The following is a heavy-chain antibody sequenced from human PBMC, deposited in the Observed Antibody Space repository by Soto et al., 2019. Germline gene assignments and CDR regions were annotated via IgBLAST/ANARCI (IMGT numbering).Heavy chain of an antibody. V-gene: IGHV4-4*02. J-gene: IGHJ4*02. CDR3: PKKSAYALDY. D-gene: IGHD5-12*01. CDR1: GGSVSNNNW. Sequence: QVQLQESGPGLVKPSGTLSLSCAVSGGSVSNNNWWSWVRQSPGNGLEWIGEIHHSGGTSYNPSLESRATLSVDKSKNELSLRLNYVTAADTAVYYCPKKSAYALDYWGLGILVTVSS. CDR2: IHHSGGT.